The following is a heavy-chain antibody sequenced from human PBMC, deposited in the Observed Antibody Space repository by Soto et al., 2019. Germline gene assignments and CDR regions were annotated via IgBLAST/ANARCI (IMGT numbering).Heavy chain of an antibody. D-gene: IGHD1-7*01. J-gene: IGHJ4*02. Sequence: GGSLRLSCAASGFTFDDYTMHWVRQAPGKGLEWVSLISWDGGSTYYADSVKGRFTISRDNSKNSLYLQMNSLRTEDTALYYCAKDKGNNWNYGQVSGYFDYWGQGTLVTVSS. CDR3: AKDKGNNWNYGQVSGYFDY. CDR2: ISWDGGST. CDR1: GFTFDDYT. V-gene: IGHV3-43*01.